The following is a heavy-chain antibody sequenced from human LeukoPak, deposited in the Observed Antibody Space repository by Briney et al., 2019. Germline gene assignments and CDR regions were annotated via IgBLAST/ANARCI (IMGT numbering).Heavy chain of an antibody. V-gene: IGHV4-4*07. Sequence: SETLSLTCTVSGGSISSYYWSWIRQPAGKGLEWIGRIYTSGSTNYNPSLKSRVTMSVDTSKNQFSLKLSSVTAADTAVYYCARGVYYYGSGSYYPTFDPWGQGTLVTVSS. CDR3: ARGVYYYGSGSYYPTFDP. CDR2: IYTSGST. D-gene: IGHD3-10*01. CDR1: GGSISSYY. J-gene: IGHJ5*02.